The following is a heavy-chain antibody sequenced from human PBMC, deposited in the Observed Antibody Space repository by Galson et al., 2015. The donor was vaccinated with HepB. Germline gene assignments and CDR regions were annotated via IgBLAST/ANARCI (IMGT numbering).Heavy chain of an antibody. CDR3: ARGVVVATRSLDY. D-gene: IGHD5-12*01. J-gene: IGHJ4*02. Sequence: ETLSLTCIVSGDTITGSGYYWGWIRQPPGKGLEWIGMIFYGGNTYYNPSLKSRVTISIDAPKNQFSLKLNSLTATDTAVYYCARGVVVATRSLDYWGQGTLVAVSS. CDR2: IFYGGNT. CDR1: GDTITGSGYY. V-gene: IGHV4-39*02.